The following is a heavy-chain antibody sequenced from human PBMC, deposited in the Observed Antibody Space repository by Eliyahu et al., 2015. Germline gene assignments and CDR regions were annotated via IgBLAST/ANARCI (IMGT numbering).Heavy chain of an antibody. Sequence: QITLKESGPTLVKPTQTLTLTCTFSGFSLSTSGVTVGWIRQPPGKALEWLALIYWNDDKRYSPSLKSRLTITKDTSKNQVVLTMTNVDPVDTATYYCAHNSIAAAGTEWFDPWGQGTLVTVSS. J-gene: IGHJ5*02. CDR1: GFSLSTSGVT. CDR3: AHNSIAAAGTEWFDP. V-gene: IGHV2-5*01. D-gene: IGHD6-13*01. CDR2: IYWNDDK.